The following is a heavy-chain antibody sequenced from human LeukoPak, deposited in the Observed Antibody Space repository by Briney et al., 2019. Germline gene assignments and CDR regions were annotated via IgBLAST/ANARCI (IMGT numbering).Heavy chain of an antibody. D-gene: IGHD1-26*01. CDR1: GGTFSSYA. CDR3: ARVRSGVEWELRY. J-gene: IGHJ4*02. V-gene: IGHV1-69*04. Sequence: SVKVSCKASGGTFSSYAISWVRQAPGQGLEWMGRIIPILGIANYAQKFQGRVTITADKSTSTAYMELSSLRSEDTAVYYCARVRSGVEWELRYWGQGTLVTVSS. CDR2: IIPILGIA.